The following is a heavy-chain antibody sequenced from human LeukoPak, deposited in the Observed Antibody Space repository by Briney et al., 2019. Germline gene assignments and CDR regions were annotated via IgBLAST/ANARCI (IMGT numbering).Heavy chain of an antibody. Sequence: ASVKVSCKASGYTFTGYCMHWVRQAPGQGLEWMGGIIPIFGTANYAQKFQGRVTITTDESTSTAYMELSSLRSEDTAVYYCAREAVVVPAASHPRANYYMDVWGKGTTVTVSS. CDR3: AREAVVVPAASHPRANYYMDV. J-gene: IGHJ6*03. CDR1: GYTFTGYC. D-gene: IGHD2-2*01. V-gene: IGHV1-69*05. CDR2: IIPIFGTA.